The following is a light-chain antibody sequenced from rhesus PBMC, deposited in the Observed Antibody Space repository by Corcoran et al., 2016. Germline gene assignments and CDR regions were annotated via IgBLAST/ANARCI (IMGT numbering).Light chain of an antibody. J-gene: IGKJ1*01. V-gene: IGKV1-19*01. CDR2: AAS. CDR1: QVISSW. CDR3: QQYDDLPWT. Sequence: DIQMTQSPSSLSASVGDKVTITCHASQVISSWLVWYQQKPRKAPKPLIYAASSLQSGVPSRVSGSGSGTDYTLPLSSLQPEDFATDYFQQYDDLPWTFGPGTKVEIK.